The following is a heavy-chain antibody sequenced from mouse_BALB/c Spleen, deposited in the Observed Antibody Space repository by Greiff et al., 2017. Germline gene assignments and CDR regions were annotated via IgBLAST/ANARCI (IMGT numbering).Heavy chain of an antibody. V-gene: IGHV5-4*02. CDR1: GFTFSDYY. J-gene: IGHJ1*01. Sequence: VQLKESGGGLVKPGGSLKLSCAASGFTFSDYYMYWVRQTPEKRLEWVATISDGGSYTYYPDSVKGRFTISRDNAKNNLYLQMSSLKSEDTAMYYCARVYGNYGYFDVWGAGTTVTVSS. D-gene: IGHD2-10*02. CDR3: ARVYGNYGYFDV. CDR2: ISDGGSYT.